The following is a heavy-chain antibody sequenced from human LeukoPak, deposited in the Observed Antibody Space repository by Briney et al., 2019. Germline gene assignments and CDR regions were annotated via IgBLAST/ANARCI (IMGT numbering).Heavy chain of an antibody. CDR2: IKSKTDGGTT. CDR3: TAELWSGSPSIDY. V-gene: IGHV3-15*01. J-gene: IGHJ4*02. Sequence: GGSLRLSCAASGFTFNNAWMSWVRQAPRKGLEWVGRIKSKTDGGTTDYAPPVKGRFTISRDDSKDTLYLQMNSLKTEDTAVYYCTAELWSGSPSIDYWGQGTLVTVSS. CDR1: GFTFNNAW. D-gene: IGHD1-26*01.